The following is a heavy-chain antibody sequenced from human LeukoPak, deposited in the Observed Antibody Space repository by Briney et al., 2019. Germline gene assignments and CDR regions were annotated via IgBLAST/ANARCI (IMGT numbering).Heavy chain of an antibody. J-gene: IGHJ4*02. CDR2: ISYDGSNK. CDR3: ARMWGSSWSYFDY. CDR1: GFTFSSYA. D-gene: IGHD6-13*01. Sequence: GGSLRLSCAASGFTFSSYAMHWVRQAPGKGLEWVAVISYDGSNKYYADPVKGRFTISRDNAKNSLYLQMNSLRAEDTAVYFCARMWGSSWSYFDYWGQGTLVTVSS. V-gene: IGHV3-30-3*01.